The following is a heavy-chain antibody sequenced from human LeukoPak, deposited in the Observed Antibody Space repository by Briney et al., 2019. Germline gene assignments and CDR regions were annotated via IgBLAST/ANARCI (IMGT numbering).Heavy chain of an antibody. CDR1: GFSFSSYW. CDR2: IKQDGSEK. V-gene: IGHV3-7*01. CDR3: AREDHSKYEY. D-gene: IGHD4-11*01. J-gene: IGHJ4*02. Sequence: GGSLRLSCVASGFSFSSYWMSWVRQASGKGPEWVASIKQDGSEKFYVDSVKGRFTISKDNAKNSLYLQMNSLRAEDTAVYYCAREDHSKYEYWGQGTLVTVSS.